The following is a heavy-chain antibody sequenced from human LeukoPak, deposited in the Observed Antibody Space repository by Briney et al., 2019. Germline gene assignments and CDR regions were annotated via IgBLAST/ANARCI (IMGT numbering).Heavy chain of an antibody. D-gene: IGHD3-9*01. CDR3: ARQYYDILTGYSRGAFDI. CDR1: GGSISSSSYY. Sequence: SETLSLPFTVSGGSISSSSYYWGWIRPPPGKGLEWIGSIYYSGSTYYNPSLKSRVIISVDTSKNQFSLKLSSVTAADTAVYYCARQYYDILTGYSRGAFDIWGQGTMVTVSS. J-gene: IGHJ3*02. CDR2: IYYSGST. V-gene: IGHV4-39*01.